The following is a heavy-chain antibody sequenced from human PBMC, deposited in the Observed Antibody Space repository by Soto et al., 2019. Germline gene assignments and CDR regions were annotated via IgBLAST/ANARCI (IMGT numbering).Heavy chain of an antibody. CDR1: GGSVSSGSDY. Sequence: SETLSLTCTVSGGSVSSGSDYWSWIRQPPGKGLEWIGYIYYSGSTNYNPSLKSRVTISVDTSKNQFSLKLSSVTAADTAVYYCARAPRDGYNHHDYWGQGTLVTVSS. V-gene: IGHV4-61*01. CDR3: ARAPRDGYNHHDY. D-gene: IGHD5-12*01. J-gene: IGHJ4*02. CDR2: IYYSGST.